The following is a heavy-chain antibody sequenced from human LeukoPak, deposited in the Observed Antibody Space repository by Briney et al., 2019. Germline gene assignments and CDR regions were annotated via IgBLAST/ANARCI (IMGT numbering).Heavy chain of an antibody. CDR1: GDSTNTYF. D-gene: IGHD3-10*01. V-gene: IGHV4-59*01. CDR2: IYYTGTT. CDR3: ARSRVLDY. J-gene: IGHJ4*02. Sequence: SETLSLTCTISGDSTNTYFWSWIRQPPGKGLEWIGYIYYTGTTNYNPSLKSRVTISVDTSKNQFSLKVSSVTAADTGVYYCARSRVLDYWGQGTLVTVSS.